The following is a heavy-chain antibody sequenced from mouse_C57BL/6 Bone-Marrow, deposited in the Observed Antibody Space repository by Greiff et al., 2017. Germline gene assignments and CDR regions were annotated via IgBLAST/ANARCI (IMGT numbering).Heavy chain of an antibody. J-gene: IGHJ3*01. D-gene: IGHD1-1*01. V-gene: IGHV1-61*01. CDR2: IYPSDSET. Sequence: QVQLQQPGAELVRPGSSVKLSCKASGYTFTSYWMDWVKQRPGQGLEWIGNIYPSDSETHYNQKFKDKATLTADKSSSTAYMELRSLTSEDSAVYFCARLDYYGSSSFAYWGQGTLVTVSA. CDR1: GYTFTSYW. CDR3: ARLDYYGSSSFAY.